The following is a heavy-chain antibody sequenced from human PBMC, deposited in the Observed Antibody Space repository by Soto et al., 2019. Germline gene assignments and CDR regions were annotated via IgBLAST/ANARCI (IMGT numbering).Heavy chain of an antibody. D-gene: IGHD3-10*01. CDR2: IDQDGGEK. CDR3: ARGGNWFDP. V-gene: IGHV3-7*05. J-gene: IGHJ5*02. Sequence: VQLVESGGGLVQPGGSLRLSCAASGFTFSNYWMAWVRRAPGKGLEWVANIDQDGGEKYYVDSVKGRFTISRDNAKNSLYLHMNSLRAEDTALYYCARGGNWFDPWGQGTLVTVSS. CDR1: GFTFSNYW.